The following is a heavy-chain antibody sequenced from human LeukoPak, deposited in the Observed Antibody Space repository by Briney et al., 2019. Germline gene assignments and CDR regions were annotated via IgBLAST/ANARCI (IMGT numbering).Heavy chain of an antibody. CDR2: IIPIFGTA. V-gene: IGHV1-69*13. Sequence: GASVKVSCKASGGTFSSYAISWVRQAPGQGLEWMGGIIPIFGTANYAQKFQGRVTITADESTSTAYMELSSLRSEDTAVYYCARIEMGVVPFDYWGQGTLVTVSS. J-gene: IGHJ4*02. D-gene: IGHD5-24*01. CDR1: GGTFSSYA. CDR3: ARIEMGVVPFDY.